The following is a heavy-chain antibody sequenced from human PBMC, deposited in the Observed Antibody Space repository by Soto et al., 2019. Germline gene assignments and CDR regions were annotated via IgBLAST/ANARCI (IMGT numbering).Heavy chain of an antibody. CDR1: NDSISTYY. D-gene: IGHD7-27*01. Sequence: QVQLQESGPGLVKPSETLSLTCTVSNDSISTYYWTWIRQPPGKGLEWIGFIYYSGSTNYNPSLQSRVTISVDTSKNLFSLKMNSVTAADTAVYYCARPGRDWGALHYWGQGTLVTVSS. V-gene: IGHV4-59*08. J-gene: IGHJ4*02. CDR3: ARPGRDWGALHY. CDR2: IYYSGST.